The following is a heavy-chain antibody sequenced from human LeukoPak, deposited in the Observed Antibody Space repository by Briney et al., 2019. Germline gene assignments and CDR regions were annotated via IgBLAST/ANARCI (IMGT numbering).Heavy chain of an antibody. CDR2: ISGSGGVT. Sequence: GGSLRLSCAASGFTFSSYAMSWVRQAPGKGLEWVSAISGSGGVTYYADSVKGRFNISRDNSKNTLYLQMNSLRAEDTAVYHCAKDENSSGWYELDYWGQGTLVTVSS. V-gene: IGHV3-23*01. CDR1: GFTFSSYA. CDR3: AKDENSSGWYELDY. D-gene: IGHD6-19*01. J-gene: IGHJ4*02.